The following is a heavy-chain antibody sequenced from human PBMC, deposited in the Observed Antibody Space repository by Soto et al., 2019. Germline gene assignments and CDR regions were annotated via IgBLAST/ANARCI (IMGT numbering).Heavy chain of an antibody. CDR1: GASVSSTYW. Sequence: PSETLSLTCAVSGASVSSTYWWSWVRQPPGKGPEWIGEINHRGSANYNPSLKSRVTISVDISKSQFSLRLTSVTAADTAVYYCAHSRAGIDPYYFDYWGQGTLVTVSS. J-gene: IGHJ4*02. D-gene: IGHD6-13*01. CDR2: INHRGSA. CDR3: AHSRAGIDPYYFDY. V-gene: IGHV4-4*02.